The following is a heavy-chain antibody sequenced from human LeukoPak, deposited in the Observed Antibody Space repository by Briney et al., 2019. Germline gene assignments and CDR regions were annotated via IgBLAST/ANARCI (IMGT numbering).Heavy chain of an antibody. J-gene: IGHJ6*03. CDR2: IKSKTDGGTT. CDR1: GFTFSSYS. Sequence: GGSLRLSCAASGFTFSSYSMNWVRQAPGKGLEWVGRIKSKTDGGTTDYAAPVKGRFTISRDDSKNTLYLQMNSLKTEDTAVYYCTTLGELLGHYYYYYMDVWGKGTTVTVSS. V-gene: IGHV3-15*01. D-gene: IGHD1-26*01. CDR3: TTLGELLGHYYYYYMDV.